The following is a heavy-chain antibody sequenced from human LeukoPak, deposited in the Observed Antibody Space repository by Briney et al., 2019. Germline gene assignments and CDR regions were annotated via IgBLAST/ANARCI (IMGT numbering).Heavy chain of an antibody. CDR3: ARSRYCGGDCYSRIDY. CDR1: GFTVISNY. J-gene: IGHJ4*02. CDR2: IYSGGST. D-gene: IGHD2-21*02. Sequence: GGSLRLSCAGSGFTVISNYMSWVRQDPGKGLEWVSVIYSGGSTYYADSVKGRFTISRDNSKNTLYLQMNSLRAEDTAVYYCARSRYCGGDCYSRIDYWGQGTLVTVSS. V-gene: IGHV3-66*01.